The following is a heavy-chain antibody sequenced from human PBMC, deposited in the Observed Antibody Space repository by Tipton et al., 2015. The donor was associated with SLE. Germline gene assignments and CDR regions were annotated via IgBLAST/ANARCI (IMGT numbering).Heavy chain of an antibody. CDR1: GGSFSGYY. V-gene: IGHV4-34*01. CDR3: AMGGFDAYWSFDL. D-gene: IGHD3-16*01. Sequence: LRLSYAVYGGSFSGYYWSWIRQPPGKGLEWIGEINHSGSTNYNPSLKSRVTISVDTSKNQFSLKLSSVTAADTAVYYCAMGGFDAYWSFDLWGRGTLVTVSS. CDR2: INHSGST. J-gene: IGHJ2*01.